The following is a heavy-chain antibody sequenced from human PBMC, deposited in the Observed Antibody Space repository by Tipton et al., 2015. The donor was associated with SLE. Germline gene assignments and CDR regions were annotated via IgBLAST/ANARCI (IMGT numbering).Heavy chain of an antibody. CDR1: GGSISSHY. V-gene: IGHV4-59*11. J-gene: IGHJ4*02. CDR3: ARRRGSSWYEGYFDY. Sequence: TLSLTCTVSGGSISSHYWSWIRRPPGKALEWIAYINYSGSTNYNPSLKSRVTMSVDTSKNQFSLKLSSVTAADTAVYYCARRRGSSWYEGYFDYWGQGTLVTVSS. CDR2: INYSGST. D-gene: IGHD6-13*01.